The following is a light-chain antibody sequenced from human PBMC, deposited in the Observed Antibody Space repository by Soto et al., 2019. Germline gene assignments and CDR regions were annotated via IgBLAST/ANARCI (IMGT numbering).Light chain of an antibody. J-gene: IGLJ1*01. CDR2: DVS. CDR3: SSYSISTAYL. Sequence: QSALTQPASVSGSPGQSITISCTGTSSDVGAYNYVSWYQQHPGKAPKLMIYDVSHRPSGVSHRFSGSKSGNTASLTISGLQAEDEADYFCSSYSISTAYLFGTGTKVTVL. CDR1: SSDVGAYNY. V-gene: IGLV2-14*01.